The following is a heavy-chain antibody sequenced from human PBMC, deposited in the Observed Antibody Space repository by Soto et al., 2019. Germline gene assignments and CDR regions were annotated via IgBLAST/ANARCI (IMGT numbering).Heavy chain of an antibody. CDR3: AKGSIFSYSSSVDFDY. J-gene: IGHJ4*02. V-gene: IGHV3-23*01. D-gene: IGHD6-6*01. CDR2: ISGSGGST. Sequence: GGSLRLSCAASGFTFSSYAMSWVRQAPGKGLEWVSAISGSGGSTYYADSVKGRFTISRDNSKNTLYLQMDSLRAEDTAVYYCAKGSIFSYSSSVDFDYWGQGTLVTVSS. CDR1: GFTFSSYA.